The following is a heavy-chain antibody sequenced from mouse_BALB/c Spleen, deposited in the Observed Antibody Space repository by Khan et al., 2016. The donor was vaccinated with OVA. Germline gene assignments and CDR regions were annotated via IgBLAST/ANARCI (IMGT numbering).Heavy chain of an antibody. CDR2: INSNGGST. CDR3: ARIARTIN. CDR1: GFTFSSYG. Sequence: EVELVESGGGLVQPGGSLKLSCAASGFTFSSYGMSWVRQTPDKRLELVATINSNGGSTYYPDSVKGRFTISSANAKNTLYLQRSSLKCEDTSRYYDARIARTINGGQGTTLTVSS. J-gene: IGHJ2*01. V-gene: IGHV5-6-3*01.